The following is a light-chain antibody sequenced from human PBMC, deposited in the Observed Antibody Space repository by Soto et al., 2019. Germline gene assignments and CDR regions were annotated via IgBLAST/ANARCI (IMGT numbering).Light chain of an antibody. CDR3: QLYGSSPLT. Sequence: EIVLTQSPGTLSLSPGETATLSCRASQSVRSNYLAWYQQKPGQAPRLLIYGASNRATGIPDRFSGSGSGTDFTLTISRLEPEDFAVYYCQLYGSSPLTFGGGTKVEI. CDR1: QSVRSNY. V-gene: IGKV3-20*01. CDR2: GAS. J-gene: IGKJ4*01.